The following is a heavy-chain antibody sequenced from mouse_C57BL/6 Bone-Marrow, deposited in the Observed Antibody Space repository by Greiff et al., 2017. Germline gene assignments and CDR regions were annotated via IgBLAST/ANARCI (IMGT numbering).Heavy chain of an antibody. CDR2: INPSTGGT. CDR1: GYSFTGYY. V-gene: IGHV1-42*01. D-gene: IGHD2-5*01. J-gene: IGHJ3*01. Sequence: VHVKQSGPELVKPGASVKISCKASGYSFTGYYMNWVKQSPEKSLEWIGEINPSTGGTTYNQKFKAKATLTVDKSSSTAYMQLKSLTSEDSAVXYCARSYSNPYWGQGTLVTVSA. CDR3: ARSYSNPY.